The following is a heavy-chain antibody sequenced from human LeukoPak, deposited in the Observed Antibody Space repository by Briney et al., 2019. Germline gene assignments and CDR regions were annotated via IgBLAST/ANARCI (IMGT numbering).Heavy chain of an antibody. Sequence: PGGSLRLSCAASGFTFSRSAMTWVRQGPGTGLEFVASIIYSGGATYYADSVKGRFTISRDNSKNTLYLQMNSLRAEDTALYYCAKSHITRYPLQYYFDLWGQGAQVIVSS. D-gene: IGHD2-21*01. V-gene: IGHV3-23*01. CDR3: AKSHITRYPLQYYFDL. CDR1: GFTFSRSA. CDR2: IIYSGGAT. J-gene: IGHJ4*02.